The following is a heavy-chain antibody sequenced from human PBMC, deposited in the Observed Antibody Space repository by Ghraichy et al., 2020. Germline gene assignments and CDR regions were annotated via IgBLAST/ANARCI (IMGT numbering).Heavy chain of an antibody. Sequence: GGSLRLSCAASGFTFSSYGMHWVRQAPGKGLEWVAVIWYDGSNKYYADSVKGRFTISRDNSKNTLYLQMNSLRAEDTAVYYCARDGYEDYYYYGMDVWGQGTTVTVSS. CDR1: GFTFSSYG. D-gene: IGHD5-12*01. V-gene: IGHV3-33*01. J-gene: IGHJ6*02. CDR2: IWYDGSNK. CDR3: ARDGYEDYYYYGMDV.